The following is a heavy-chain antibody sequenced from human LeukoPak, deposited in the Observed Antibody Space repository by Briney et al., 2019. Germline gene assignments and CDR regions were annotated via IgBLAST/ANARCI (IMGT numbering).Heavy chain of an antibody. CDR3: ARDPPRYSSSSRRGDWFDP. V-gene: IGHV3-11*04. D-gene: IGHD6-6*01. Sequence: AGGSLRLSCAASGFTFSDYYMSWIRQAPGKGLEWVSYISSSGSTIYYADSVKGRFTISRDNAKNSLYLQMNSLRAEDTAVYYCARDPPRYSSSSRRGDWFDPWGQGTLVTVSS. CDR2: ISSSGSTI. CDR1: GFTFSDYY. J-gene: IGHJ5*02.